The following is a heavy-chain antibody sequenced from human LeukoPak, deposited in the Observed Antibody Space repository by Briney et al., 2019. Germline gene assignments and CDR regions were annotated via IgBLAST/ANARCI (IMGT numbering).Heavy chain of an antibody. D-gene: IGHD3-10*01. CDR3: ARGATYYSGSASYYHTY. CDR2: ISASGGST. CDR1: GFTFSSYA. V-gene: IGHV3-23*01. J-gene: IGHJ4*02. Sequence: GGSLRLSCAASGFTFSSYAMSWVRQAPGKGLEWVSSISASGGSTYYADSVKGRFTISRDNSKNTVSLEMNSLRAEDTAVYYCARGATYYSGSASYYHTYWGQGTLVTVSS.